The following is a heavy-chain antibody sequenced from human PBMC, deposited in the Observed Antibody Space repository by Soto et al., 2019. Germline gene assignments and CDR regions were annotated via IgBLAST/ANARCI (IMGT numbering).Heavy chain of an antibody. CDR2: ITYDGSTK. Sequence: PGGSLRLSCAASGLSFGDDAMHWVRQAPGKGLEWVAVITYDGSTKFYADPVRGRFTISRDNSKSTLYLQMASLISKDTAVYYCARDVGTQMDFWSTSGMDVWGQGTTVTVSS. CDR1: GLSFGDDA. D-gene: IGHD3-3*01. CDR3: ARDVGTQMDFWSTSGMDV. J-gene: IGHJ6*02. V-gene: IGHV3-30-3*01.